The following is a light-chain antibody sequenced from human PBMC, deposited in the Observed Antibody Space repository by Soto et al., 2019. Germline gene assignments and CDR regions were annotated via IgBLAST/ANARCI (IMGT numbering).Light chain of an antibody. Sequence: QSVLTQPPSASGTPGQRVTISCSGSSSNIGRHDVYWYQHLPGTAPKVLIYRNNQRPSGVPDRFSGSKSGTSASLAITGFQTGDEADYYCGSWDSSLSAYVFGTGTKV. CDR2: RNN. V-gene: IGLV1-47*01. CDR3: GSWDSSLSAYV. J-gene: IGLJ1*01. CDR1: SSNIGRHD.